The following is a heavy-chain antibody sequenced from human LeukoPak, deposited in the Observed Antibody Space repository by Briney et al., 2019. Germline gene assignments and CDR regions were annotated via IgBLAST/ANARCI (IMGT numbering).Heavy chain of an antibody. D-gene: IGHD2-2*01. V-gene: IGHV3-11*01. Sequence: GGSLRLPCAASGFIFSDYYMSWIRQAPGKGLEWISYISSSGSTKYYADSVKGRFTISRDNAKNSLYLQMNSLRAEDTAVYYCARLRYCSSSSCYGLYYFDHWGQGTLVTVSS. J-gene: IGHJ4*02. CDR1: GFIFSDYY. CDR3: ARLRYCSSSSCYGLYYFDH. CDR2: ISSSGSTK.